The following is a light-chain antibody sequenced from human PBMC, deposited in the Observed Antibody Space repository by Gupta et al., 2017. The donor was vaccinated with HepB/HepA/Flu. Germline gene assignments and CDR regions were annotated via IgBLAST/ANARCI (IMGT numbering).Light chain of an antibody. Sequence: DIQMTQSPSTLSASVGDRVTITCRASQSISDWLTWYQQKPGQAPKLLIYDASRLERGDTPRFSGSGSGTEFTLTINNLQPEDFATYYCQQNSSYSRTFGQGTKVEIK. CDR1: QSISDW. J-gene: IGKJ1*01. V-gene: IGKV1-5*03. CDR2: DAS. CDR3: QQNSSYSRT.